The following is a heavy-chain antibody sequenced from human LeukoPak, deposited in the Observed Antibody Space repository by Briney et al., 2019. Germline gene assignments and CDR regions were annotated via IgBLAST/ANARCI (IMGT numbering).Heavy chain of an antibody. CDR3: AREAGGYDTPFGY. D-gene: IGHD5-12*01. J-gene: IGHJ4*02. CDR2: ISSSGSTI. Sequence: PGGSLRLSCAASGLTFSSYEMNWVRQAPGKGLEWVSYISSSGSTIYYADSVKGRFTISRDNAKNSLYLQMNSLRAEDTAVYYCAREAGGYDTPFGYWGQGTLVTVSS. CDR1: GLTFSSYE. V-gene: IGHV3-48*03.